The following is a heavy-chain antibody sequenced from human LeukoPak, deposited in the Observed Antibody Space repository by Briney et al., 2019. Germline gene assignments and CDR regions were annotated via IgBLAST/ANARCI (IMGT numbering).Heavy chain of an antibody. CDR1: GFTFDDYA. V-gene: IGHV3-9*01. J-gene: IGHJ4*02. CDR3: AKDGAGSSPDY. CDR2: ISWNSGSI. Sequence: PGGSLRLSCAASGFTFDDYAMHWVRQAPGKGLEWVSGISWNSGSIGYADSVKGRFTISRDNAKNSLYLQMNSLRTDDTAVYYCAKDGAGSSPDYWGQGTLVTVSS. D-gene: IGHD6-19*01.